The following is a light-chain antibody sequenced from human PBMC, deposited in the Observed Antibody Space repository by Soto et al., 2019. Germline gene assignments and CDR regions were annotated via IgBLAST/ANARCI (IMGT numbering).Light chain of an antibody. Sequence: EIVLTQSPATLSLSTGERATLSCRASQSVSSSYLAWYQQKPGQAPRLLIYGASSRATGIPDRFSGSGSGTDFTLTISRLEPEDFAVYYCQQYGSSPTWTFGQGTNVDIK. V-gene: IGKV3-20*01. CDR3: QQYGSSPTWT. CDR2: GAS. CDR1: QSVSSSY. J-gene: IGKJ1*01.